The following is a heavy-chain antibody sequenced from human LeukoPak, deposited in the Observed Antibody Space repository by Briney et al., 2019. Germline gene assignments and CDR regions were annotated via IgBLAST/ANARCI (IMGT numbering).Heavy chain of an antibody. D-gene: IGHD6-13*01. CDR2: IPVNGGST. J-gene: IGHJ4*02. V-gene: IGHV3-23*01. Sequence: GGSLRLSCVASGFTFSNYAMSWVRQAPGKGLEWVSAIPVNGGSTYYTDSVKGRFTISRDKSKNTLYLQMNSLRAEDTAVYYCARKLIAARTYSFDYWGQGTLVTVSS. CDR1: GFTFSNYA. CDR3: ARKLIAARTYSFDY.